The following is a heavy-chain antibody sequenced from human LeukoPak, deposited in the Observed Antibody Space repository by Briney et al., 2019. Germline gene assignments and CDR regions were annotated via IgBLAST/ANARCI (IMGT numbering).Heavy chain of an antibody. CDR2: IYYSGST. J-gene: IGHJ4*02. CDR3: ARGADSSGYYSIFYFDY. Sequence: SETLSLTCTVSGGPISSYYWNWIRQPPGKGPEWIGYIYYSGSTNYNPSLKSRVTISVDTSKNQFSLKLSSVTAADTAVYYCARGADSSGYYSIFYFDYWGQGTLVTVSS. D-gene: IGHD3-22*01. V-gene: IGHV4-59*01. CDR1: GGPISSYY.